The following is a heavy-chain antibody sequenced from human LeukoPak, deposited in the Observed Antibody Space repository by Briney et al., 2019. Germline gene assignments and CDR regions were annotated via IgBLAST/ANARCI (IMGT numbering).Heavy chain of an antibody. CDR1: GGSISSGDYF. J-gene: IGHJ5*02. CDR3: ASFVYDFWSGYPRS. Sequence: SETLSLTCTVSGGSISSGDYFCSWIRQHPGKGLEWIGYIYYSGSTYYNPSLKSRVTISVDTSKNQFSLKLSSVTAADTAVYYCASFVYDFWSGYPRSWGQGTLVTVSS. V-gene: IGHV4-31*03. CDR2: IYYSGST. D-gene: IGHD3-3*01.